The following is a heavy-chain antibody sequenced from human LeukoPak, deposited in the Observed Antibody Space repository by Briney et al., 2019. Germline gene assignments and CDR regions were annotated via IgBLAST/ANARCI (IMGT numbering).Heavy chain of an antibody. CDR2: ISSSSSYI. CDR3: ASYRVSHGMDV. Sequence: GGSLRLSCAASGFTFSSYSMNWVRQAPGKGLEWVSSISSSSSYIYYADSVKGRFTISRDNAKNSLYLQMNSLRAEDTAIYYCASYRVSHGMDVWGQGTTVTVSS. D-gene: IGHD1-26*01. CDR1: GFTFSSYS. V-gene: IGHV3-21*06. J-gene: IGHJ6*02.